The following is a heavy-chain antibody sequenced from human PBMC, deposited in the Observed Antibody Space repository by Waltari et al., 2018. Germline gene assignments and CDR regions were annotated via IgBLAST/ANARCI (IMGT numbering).Heavy chain of an antibody. CDR3: ARGGYYGSGSYDY. D-gene: IGHD3-10*01. V-gene: IGHV4-30-2*01. CDR2: IYHSGST. Sequence: QLQLQESGSGLVTPSQTLSLTCAVSGGPLSSGVDSWSWLRQPPGKGLEWIVYIYHSGSTYYKPSLKSRVTISVDRSKNQFSLKLSSVTAADTAVYYCARGGYYGSGSYDYWGQGTLVTVSS. J-gene: IGHJ4*02. CDR1: GGPLSSGVDS.